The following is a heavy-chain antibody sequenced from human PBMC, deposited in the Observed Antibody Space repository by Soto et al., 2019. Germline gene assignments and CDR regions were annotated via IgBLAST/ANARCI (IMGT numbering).Heavy chain of an antibody. CDR1: GGSISSGDYY. V-gene: IGHV4-30-4*01. Sequence: QVQLQESGPGLVKPSQTLSLTCTVSGGSISSGDYYWSWIRQPPGKGLEWIGYIYYSGSTYYNPSLKSQVTISVDTSKNQFSLKLSSVTAADTAVYYCARVYLPLYYYDSRSAIRYFDLWGRGTLVTVSS. J-gene: IGHJ2*01. CDR2: IYYSGST. CDR3: ARVYLPLYYYDSRSAIRYFDL. D-gene: IGHD3-22*01.